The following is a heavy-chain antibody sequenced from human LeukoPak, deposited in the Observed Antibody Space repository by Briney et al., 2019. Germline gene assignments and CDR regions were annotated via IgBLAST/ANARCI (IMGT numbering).Heavy chain of an antibody. V-gene: IGHV1-18*01. CDR3: ARLPDYYYGSGSPHFDY. CDR1: GYTFTSYG. CDR2: ISAYNGNT. D-gene: IGHD3-10*01. Sequence: ASVKVSCKASGYTFTSYGISWVRQAPGQGLEWMGWISAYNGNTNYAQKLQGRVTMTTDTSTSTAYMELRSLRSEDTAVYYCARLPDYYYGSGSPHFDYWGQGTLVTVSS. J-gene: IGHJ4*02.